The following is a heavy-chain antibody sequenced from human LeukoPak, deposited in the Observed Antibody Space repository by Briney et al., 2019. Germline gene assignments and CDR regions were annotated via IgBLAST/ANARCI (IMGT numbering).Heavy chain of an antibody. CDR3: ARESSGPSGH. CDR2: IYYSGST. Sequence: PSETLSLTCTVSGGSISSYYWSWIRQPPGKGLEWIGCIYYSGSTNYNPSLKSRVTISVDTSKNQFSLKLSSVTAADTAVYYCARESSGPSGHWGQGTLVTVSS. J-gene: IGHJ1*01. D-gene: IGHD6-19*01. V-gene: IGHV4-59*01. CDR1: GGSISSYY.